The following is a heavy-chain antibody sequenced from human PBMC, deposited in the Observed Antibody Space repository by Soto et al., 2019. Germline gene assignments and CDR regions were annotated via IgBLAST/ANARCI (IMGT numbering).Heavy chain of an antibody. Sequence: PGGSLRLSCAASGFTFSSYWMSWVRQAPGKGLEWVANIKQDGSGKYYVDSVKGRFTISRDNAKNSLYLQMNSLRAEDTAVYYCARDDLSYSSSPLFDYWGQGTLVTVSS. J-gene: IGHJ4*02. V-gene: IGHV3-7*01. CDR2: IKQDGSGK. CDR1: GFTFSSYW. CDR3: ARDDLSYSSSPLFDY. D-gene: IGHD6-6*01.